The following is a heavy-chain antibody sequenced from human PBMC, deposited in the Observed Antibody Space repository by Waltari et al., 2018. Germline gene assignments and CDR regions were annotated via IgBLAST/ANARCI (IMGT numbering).Heavy chain of an antibody. D-gene: IGHD6-6*01. CDR1: GYSFTSYW. V-gene: IGHV5-51*01. Sequence: EVQLVQSGAEVKKPGESLKISCKGSGYSFTSYWIGWVRQMPGKGLEWMGIIYPGDSDTRYSPSFQGQVTISADKSISTAYLQWSSLKASDTAMYYCARQLASIAARPNWFDPWGQGTLVTVSS. J-gene: IGHJ5*02. CDR3: ARQLASIAARPNWFDP. CDR2: IYPGDSDT.